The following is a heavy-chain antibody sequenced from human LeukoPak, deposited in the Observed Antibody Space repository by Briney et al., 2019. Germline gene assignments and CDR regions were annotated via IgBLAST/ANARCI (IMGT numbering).Heavy chain of an antibody. CDR1: GYTFTSYY. D-gene: IGHD1-1*01. Sequence: ASVKVSCKASGYTFTSYYMHWVRQAPGQGLDWMGIINPSGGSTSYAQKFQGRVTLTRDMSTRTVYIELRRLRSLDTAVYYCATWVLGTLDYWGQGTLVTVSS. CDR3: ATWVLGTLDY. CDR2: INPSGGST. V-gene: IGHV1-46*01. J-gene: IGHJ4*02.